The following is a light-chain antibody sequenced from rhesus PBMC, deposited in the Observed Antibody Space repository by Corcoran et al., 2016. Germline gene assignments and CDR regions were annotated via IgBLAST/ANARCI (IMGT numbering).Light chain of an antibody. J-gene: IGKJ3*01. CDR1: QAISSY. CDR2: AAS. V-gene: IGKV1-28*02. CDR3: LQYNSFPFT. Sequence: DIQMTQSPSSLSASVGDTVTITCRASQAISSYLNWFQQKPGKAPDLLIYAASSLESGVPSRFSGSGSRTDFTLTISSLPHEDFAVYYCLQYNSFPFTFGPGTKLNVK.